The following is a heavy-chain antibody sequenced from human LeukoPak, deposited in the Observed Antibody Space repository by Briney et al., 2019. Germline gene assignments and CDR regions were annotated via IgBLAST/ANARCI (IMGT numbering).Heavy chain of an antibody. V-gene: IGHV1-2*02. CDR1: GYTFVGYY. J-gene: IGHJ4*02. Sequence: ASVKVSCKASGYTFVGYYLHWVRQAPGQGLEWMGWINPTTGGTNYAQKFQDRVTMTRDTSINTAYMELSGLTSDDTAVYCCARLVGLSTTASYWGQGTLVIVSS. CDR2: INPTTGGT. CDR3: ARLVGLSTTASY. D-gene: IGHD5/OR15-5a*01.